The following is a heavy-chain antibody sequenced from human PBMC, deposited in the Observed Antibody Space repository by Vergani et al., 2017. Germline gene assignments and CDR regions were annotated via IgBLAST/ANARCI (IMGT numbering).Heavy chain of an antibody. CDR1: GGSISSLSHY. J-gene: IGHJ5*02. V-gene: IGHV4-39*01. Sequence: QLQLQESGPGLVKPSETLSLTCTVSGGSISSLSHYWGWVRQPPGKGLEWIGTIFYRGSTYYNPSLKSRVIVSVDTSKNQFSLKLSAMTAADTAVYYCARGETRTDWFDPWGQGTLVTVSS. CDR2: IFYRGST. CDR3: ARGETRTDWFDP. D-gene: IGHD3/OR15-3a*01.